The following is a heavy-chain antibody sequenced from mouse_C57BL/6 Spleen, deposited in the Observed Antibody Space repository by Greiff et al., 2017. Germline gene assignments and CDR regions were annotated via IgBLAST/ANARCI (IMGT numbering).Heavy chain of an antibody. J-gene: IGHJ2*01. D-gene: IGHD4-1*02. Sequence: QVQLQQSGAELVRPGASVTLSCKASGYTFTDYEMHWVKQTPVHGLEWIGAIDPETGGPAYNQKFKGKAILTADKSSSTAYMELRSLTSEDSAVYYCTRGNWDFDYWGQGTTLTVSS. CDR1: GYTFTDYE. CDR2: IDPETGGP. CDR3: TRGNWDFDY. V-gene: IGHV1-15*01.